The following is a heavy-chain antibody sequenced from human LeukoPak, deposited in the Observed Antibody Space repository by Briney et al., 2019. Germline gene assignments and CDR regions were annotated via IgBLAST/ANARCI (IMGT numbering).Heavy chain of an antibody. D-gene: IGHD1-26*01. V-gene: IGHV4-39*01. CDR3: ARHVNGSGSYSDY. CDR2: INHSEST. CDR1: GGSISSSSYY. J-gene: IGHJ4*02. Sequence: PSETLSLTCTVSGGSISSSSYYWGWIRQPPGKGLEWIGEINHSESTNYNPSLKSRVTISVDTSKNQFSLKLSSVTAADTAVYYCARHVNGSGSYSDYWGQGTLVTVSS.